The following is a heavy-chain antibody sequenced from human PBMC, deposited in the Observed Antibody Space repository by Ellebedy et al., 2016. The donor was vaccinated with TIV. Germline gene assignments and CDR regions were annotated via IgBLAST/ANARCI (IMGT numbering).Heavy chain of an antibody. CDR3: ARDGSYGDYLSPTHALEI. V-gene: IGHV3-7*01. Sequence: GESLKISCEVSGFTFSSYWMGWVRQAPGKGLEWVANIYQDGSQKNYVDSVKGRFTIARDNAKNSLYLQMSSLRVEDTAVYYCARDGSYGDYLSPTHALEIWGQGTMVTVSS. CDR1: GFTFSSYW. CDR2: IYQDGSQK. J-gene: IGHJ3*02. D-gene: IGHD4-17*01.